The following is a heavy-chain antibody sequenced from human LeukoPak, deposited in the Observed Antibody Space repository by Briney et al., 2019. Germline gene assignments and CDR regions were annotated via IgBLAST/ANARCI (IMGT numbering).Heavy chain of an antibody. CDR1: GFTFDDYA. Sequence: GGSLRLSCAASGFTFDDYAMHWVRQAPGKGLEWVSGISWNSGSIGYADSVKGRFTISRDNAKNSLYLQMNSLRAEDTALYYCAKDWSTVTTGPRNWGQGTLVTVSS. D-gene: IGHD4-17*01. V-gene: IGHV3-9*01. CDR3: AKDWSTVTTGPRN. CDR2: ISWNSGSI. J-gene: IGHJ4*02.